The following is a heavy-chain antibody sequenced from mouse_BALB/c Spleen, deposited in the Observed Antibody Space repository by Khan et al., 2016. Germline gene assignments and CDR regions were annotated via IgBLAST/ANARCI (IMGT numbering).Heavy chain of an antibody. J-gene: IGHJ1*01. V-gene: IGHV9-3-1*01. CDR3: ARYRYYYASSKYFDV. Sequence: QIQLVQSGPELKKPGKTVKISCKASGYTFTNYGMNWVKQAPGKGLKWMGWINTHSGETTYADDFKGRFAFSLETSANTAYLQINNLKNEDTATYFDARYRYYYASSKYFDVWGAGTTVTVSS. CDR2: INTHSGET. CDR1: GYTFTNYG. D-gene: IGHD1-1*01.